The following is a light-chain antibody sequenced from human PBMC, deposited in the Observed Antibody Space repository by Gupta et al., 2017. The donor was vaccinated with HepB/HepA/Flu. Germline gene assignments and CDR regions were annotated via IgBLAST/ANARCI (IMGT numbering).Light chain of an antibody. Sequence: TVLTQEPSLPVSTGGTVTLTCASSTGAVTSGNCPNWFQQKPVQAPRALIYSTSNKHSRTPARFSGSLLRGKAALTLSGVNPDDEAEYFCLLYFRVAHDVVFGGGTKLTVL. V-gene: IGLV7-43*01. CDR2: STS. CDR3: LLYFRVAHDVV. CDR1: TGAVTSGNC. J-gene: IGLJ2*01.